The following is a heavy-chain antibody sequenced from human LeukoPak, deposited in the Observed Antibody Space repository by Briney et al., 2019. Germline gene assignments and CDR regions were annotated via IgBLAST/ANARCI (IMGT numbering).Heavy chain of an antibody. CDR2: TYYRSTWHN. D-gene: IGHD2-8*01. V-gene: IGHV6-1*01. CDR1: GDSVSSISAT. J-gene: IGHJ4*02. Sequence: SQTLSLTCAISGDSVSSISATWNWIRQSPSRGLEWLGRTYYRSTWHNDYAASVKSQITINPDTSKNQFFLQLKSVTLEDTAVYYCAKSAYFREYFDYWGQGILVTVSS. CDR3: AKSAYFREYFDY.